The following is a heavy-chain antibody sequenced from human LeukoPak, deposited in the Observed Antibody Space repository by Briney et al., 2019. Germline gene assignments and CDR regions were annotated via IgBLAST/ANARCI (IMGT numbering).Heavy chain of an antibody. Sequence: GGSLRLSCAASGFTFSNYWMSWVRQAPGKGVEWVANIKQDGSEKYYVDSVKGRFTISRDNAKNSLYLQMNSLRAEDTAVYYCARRFFDYWGQGTLVTVSS. D-gene: IGHD3-3*01. CDR3: ARRFFDY. CDR1: GFTFSNYW. CDR2: IKQDGSEK. J-gene: IGHJ4*02. V-gene: IGHV3-7*03.